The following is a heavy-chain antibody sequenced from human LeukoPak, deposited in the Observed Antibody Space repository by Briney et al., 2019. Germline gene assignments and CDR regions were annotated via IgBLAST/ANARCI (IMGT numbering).Heavy chain of an antibody. CDR1: GGSISSYY. D-gene: IGHD6-13*01. CDR2: IYYSGGT. CDR3: ASAFGSWYRSDY. V-gene: IGHV4-59*01. Sequence: PSETLSLTCTVSGGSISSYYWSWIRQPPGKGLEWIGYIYYSGGTNYNPSLKSRVTISVDTSKNQFSLKLSSVTAADTAVYYCASAFGSWYRSDYWGQGTLVTVSS. J-gene: IGHJ4*02.